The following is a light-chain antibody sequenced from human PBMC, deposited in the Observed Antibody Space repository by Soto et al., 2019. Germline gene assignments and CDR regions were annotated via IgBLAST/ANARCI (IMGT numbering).Light chain of an antibody. CDR2: RTS. CDR3: QEYNGRSS. Sequence: RVTTQSPATLSVSPGERATLSCRASQNVAGDLAWYQQKPGQTPMLLIYRTSTRATGIPARFSGSGSGTEFTLTISSLPSEDFAVYYCQEYNGRSSFGQGTKVEIK. J-gene: IGKJ1*01. V-gene: IGKV3-15*01. CDR1: QNVAGD.